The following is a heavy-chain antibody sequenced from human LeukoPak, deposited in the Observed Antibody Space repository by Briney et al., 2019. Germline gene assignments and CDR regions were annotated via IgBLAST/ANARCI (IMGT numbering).Heavy chain of an antibody. V-gene: IGHV4-59*01. J-gene: IGHJ4*02. CDR2: IYYTGST. D-gene: IGHD7-27*01. CDR1: GGSFSGYY. Sequence: SETLSLTCAVYGGSFSGYYWSWIRQSPGKGLEWIGYIYYTGSTSYNPSLKSRVTISADTSKNEFSLKLNSVTAADTAVYYCASRKLGNDYWGQGTLVTVSS. CDR3: ASRKLGNDY.